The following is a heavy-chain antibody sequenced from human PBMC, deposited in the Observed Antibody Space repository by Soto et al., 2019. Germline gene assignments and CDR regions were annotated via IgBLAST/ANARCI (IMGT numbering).Heavy chain of an antibody. J-gene: IGHJ6*02. D-gene: IGHD1-20*01. Sequence: EAGPTLVNPTETLTLTCAFSGFSLTSPGMCVSWIRQSPGKALEWLALIERDDDDKYYSTSLKTRLTISKDTRKNPVVLKMANMEPADTATYYCARSIRGPRRFNGMDVWGQGTTVTVSS. CDR1: GFSLTSPGMC. CDR2: IERDDDDK. V-gene: IGHV2-70*13. CDR3: ARSIRGPRRFNGMDV.